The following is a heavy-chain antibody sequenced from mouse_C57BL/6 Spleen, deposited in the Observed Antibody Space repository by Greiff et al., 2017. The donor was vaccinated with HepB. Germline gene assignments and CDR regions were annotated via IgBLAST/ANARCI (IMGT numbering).Heavy chain of an antibody. CDR2: IRNKANNHAT. V-gene: IGHV6-6*01. J-gene: IGHJ1*03. CDR1: GFTFSDAW. CDR3: TRPSYYTYWYFDV. Sequence: EVKLMESGGGLVQPGGSMKLSCAASGFTFSDAWMDWVRQSPEKGLEWVAEIRNKANNHATYYAESVKGRFTISRDDSKSSVYLQMNSLRAEDTGIYYCTRPSYYTYWYFDVWGTGTTVTVSS. D-gene: IGHD2-12*01.